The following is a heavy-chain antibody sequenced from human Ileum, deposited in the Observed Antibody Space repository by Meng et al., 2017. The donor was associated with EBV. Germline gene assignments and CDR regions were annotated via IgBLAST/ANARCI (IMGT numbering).Heavy chain of an antibody. J-gene: IGHJ4*02. CDR2: TYYRTKWNN. CDR1: RYSCTTNIAA. Sequence: QMHQSGPGLWHPPHPPSTTCATTRYSCTTNIAAWNWIRQPPSRGLEWLGRTYYRTKWNNEYAESGKSQISIKADTSKNQFSLQLNSGTPEDTAVYYCARGARLAPFDDWGQGTLVTVSS. CDR3: ARGARLAPFDD. D-gene: IGHD6-19*01. V-gene: IGHV6-1*01.